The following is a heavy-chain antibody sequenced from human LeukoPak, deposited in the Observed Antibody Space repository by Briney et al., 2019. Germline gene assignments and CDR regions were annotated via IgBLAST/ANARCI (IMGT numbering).Heavy chain of an antibody. CDR3: ARGSDFGEFHDAFHI. CDR2: FYYGGST. CDR1: GGSIRSGVYA. D-gene: IGHD3-10*01. Sequence: TLSLTCAVSGGSIRSGVYAWSRMPQAPGKGRECIGYFYYGGSTYYTPSLNGRVTITVDTSKNQFFLRLSSVTAADTAWYYCARGSDFGEFHDAFHICGEETKLTVSA. J-gene: IGHJ3*02. V-gene: IGHV4-30-4*07.